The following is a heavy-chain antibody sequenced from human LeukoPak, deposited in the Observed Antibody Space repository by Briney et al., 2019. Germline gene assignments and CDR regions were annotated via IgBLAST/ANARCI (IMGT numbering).Heavy chain of an antibody. CDR1: GGSISSGGYY. D-gene: IGHD4-17*01. J-gene: IGHJ6*02. CDR2: IYYSGST. Sequence: SETLSLTCTVSGGSISSGGYYWSWIRQHPGKGLEWIGYIYYSGSTYYNPPLKSRVTISVDTSKNQFSLKLSSVTAADTAVYYCARDRADYGDYAGMDVWGQGTTVTVSS. CDR3: ARDRADYGDYAGMDV. V-gene: IGHV4-31*03.